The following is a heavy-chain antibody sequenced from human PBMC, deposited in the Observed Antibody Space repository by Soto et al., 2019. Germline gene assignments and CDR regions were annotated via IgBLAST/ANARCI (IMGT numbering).Heavy chain of an antibody. Sequence: QVQLVESGGGVVQPGRSLRLSCAASGFTFSSYGMHWVRQAPGKGLEWVAVIWYDGSNKYYADSVKGRFTISRDNSKNTLYLQMNSLRAEDTAVYYCARDVGDLVPREFDYWGQGTLVTVSS. CDR1: GFTFSSYG. CDR3: ARDVGDLVPREFDY. CDR2: IWYDGSNK. V-gene: IGHV3-33*01. J-gene: IGHJ4*02. D-gene: IGHD6-13*01.